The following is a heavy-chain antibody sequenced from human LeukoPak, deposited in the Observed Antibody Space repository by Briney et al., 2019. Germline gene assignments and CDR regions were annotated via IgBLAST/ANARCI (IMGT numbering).Heavy chain of an antibody. Sequence: GASVKLSCKASGYTFTGYYMHWVRQAPGQGLEWMGWINPNSGGTNYAQKFQGRVTMTRDTSISTTYMELSRLRSDDTAVYYCARSSDTMIVVVITPDFDYWGQGTLVTVSS. V-gene: IGHV1-2*02. J-gene: IGHJ4*02. CDR2: INPNSGGT. D-gene: IGHD3-22*01. CDR3: ARSSDTMIVVVITPDFDY. CDR1: GYTFTGYY.